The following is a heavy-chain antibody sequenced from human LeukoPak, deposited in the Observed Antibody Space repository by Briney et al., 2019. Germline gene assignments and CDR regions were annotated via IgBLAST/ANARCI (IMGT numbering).Heavy chain of an antibody. Sequence: PETLSLTCTVSGGSISSTSNSWGWIRQPPGKGLEWIGSMYYSGSTYFNPSLKSRVTISVDTSKSQFSLTLSSVTAADTAVYYCARDGYNSLVDYWGQGTLVTVSS. CDR2: MYYSGST. J-gene: IGHJ4*02. CDR1: GGSISSTSNS. CDR3: ARDGYNSLVDY. D-gene: IGHD5-24*01. V-gene: IGHV4-39*07.